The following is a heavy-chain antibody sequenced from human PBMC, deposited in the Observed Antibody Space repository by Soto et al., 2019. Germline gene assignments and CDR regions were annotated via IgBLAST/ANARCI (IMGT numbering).Heavy chain of an antibody. CDR2: ISGSGGST. CDR1: GFTFSSYA. D-gene: IGHD3-3*01. Sequence: EVQLLESGGGLVQPGGSLRLSCAASGFTFSSYAMSWVRQAPGKGLEWVSAISGSGGSTYYADSVKGRFTISRDNSKNTLYLQMNSLRTEDTAVYYCAKRKNPTIFGVVIENYFDYWGQGTLVTVSS. V-gene: IGHV3-23*01. J-gene: IGHJ4*02. CDR3: AKRKNPTIFGVVIENYFDY.